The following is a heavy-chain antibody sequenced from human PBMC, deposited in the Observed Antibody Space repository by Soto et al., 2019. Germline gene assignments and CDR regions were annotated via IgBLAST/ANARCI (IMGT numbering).Heavy chain of an antibody. V-gene: IGHV3-7*05. Sequence: EVQLVESGGGLVQPGGSLRLSCLASEFTFNTYWMNWVRQAPGRGLEWVANIKDDGREKNYVDSVNGRFTISRDNSKNSLYLQMNRLRGEDTAVYFCARDWGTPGRGSAVGYYYHYGMDVWGQGTTVTVSS. CDR3: ARDWGTPGRGSAVGYYYHYGMDV. CDR2: IKDDGREK. J-gene: IGHJ6*02. D-gene: IGHD6-19*01. CDR1: EFTFNTYW.